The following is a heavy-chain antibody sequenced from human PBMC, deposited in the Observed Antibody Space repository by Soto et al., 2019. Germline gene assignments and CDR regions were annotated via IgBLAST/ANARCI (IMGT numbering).Heavy chain of an antibody. V-gene: IGHV4-59*01. J-gene: IGHJ4*02. CDR2: IYYSGST. CDR1: GDSISYYY. Sequence: SETLSLTCTVSGDSISYYYWTWMRQPPGKGLEWIGYIYYSGSTKYDPSLKSRVTISIDTSKKQFSLNLNSVTAADTAVYYCARITASPNSGYFDYWGQGTLVTVSS. CDR3: ARITASPNSGYFDY. D-gene: IGHD7-27*01.